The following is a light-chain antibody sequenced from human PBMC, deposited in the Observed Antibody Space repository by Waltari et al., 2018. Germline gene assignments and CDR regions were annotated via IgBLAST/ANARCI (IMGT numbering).Light chain of an antibody. Sequence: QSALTQPASVSGSPGQSITISCTGTSSDVGFYNYVSWYQQHPGKAPKLIIYDVSERPSGVSDRFSRSKSGNTASLTISGLQAEDEADYYCNSYTGSSSWVFGGGTKLTVL. J-gene: IGLJ3*02. CDR1: SSDVGFYNY. V-gene: IGLV2-14*01. CDR3: NSYTGSSSWV. CDR2: DVS.